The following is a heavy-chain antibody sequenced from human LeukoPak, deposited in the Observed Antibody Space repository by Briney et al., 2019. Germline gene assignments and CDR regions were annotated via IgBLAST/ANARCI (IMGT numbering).Heavy chain of an antibody. CDR1: GYVFTSYD. J-gene: IGHJ5*02. D-gene: IGHD1-26*01. V-gene: IGHV1-8*01. CDR3: AVRAGSYWFDP. CDR2: MIPDSGNT. Sequence: ASVKVSCKASGYVFTSYDINWVRQATGQGLEWVGWMIPDSGNTVYAQKFQGRVTMTRNTSINTAYLELSSLRSDDTAVYYCAVRAGSYWFDPWGQGTLVTVSP.